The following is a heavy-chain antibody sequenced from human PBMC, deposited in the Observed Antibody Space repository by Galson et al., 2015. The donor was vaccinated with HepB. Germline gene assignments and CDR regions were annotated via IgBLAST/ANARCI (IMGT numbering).Heavy chain of an antibody. CDR1: GFTFSSYA. J-gene: IGHJ3*02. D-gene: IGHD2-2*02. Sequence: SLRLSCAASGFTFSSYAMSWVRQAPGKGLVWVSFISGSGGSTYYADSVKGRFTISRDNSKNTLYLQMNSLRAEDTAVYYCAKGRSYTSGARRDGFDIWGQGTMVTVSS. CDR3: AKGRSYTSGARRDGFDI. CDR2: ISGSGGST. V-gene: IGHV3-23*01.